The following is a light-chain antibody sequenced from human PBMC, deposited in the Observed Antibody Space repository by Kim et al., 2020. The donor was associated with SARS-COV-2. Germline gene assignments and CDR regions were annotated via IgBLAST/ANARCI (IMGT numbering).Light chain of an antibody. CDR1: QSVSVW. Sequence: SASVGDRVTITCRASQSVSVWLAWYQQKPGLAPKLLISATTTLQTGVSPRFSGTGFGSEFALTIDNVQPDDFATYYCQQADSLPYTFAQGTKLEIK. CDR3: QQADSLPYT. J-gene: IGKJ2*01. CDR2: ATT. V-gene: IGKV1-12*01.